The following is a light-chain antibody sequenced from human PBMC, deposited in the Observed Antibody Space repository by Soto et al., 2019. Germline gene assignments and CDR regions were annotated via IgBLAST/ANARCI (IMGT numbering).Light chain of an antibody. CDR2: GAS. CDR1: QSIGGNF. CDR3: QQYGGSPRT. V-gene: IGKV3-20*01. Sequence: EIVLTQSPGTLSLSPGEGATLSCRASQSIGGNFLAWYQQRRGQAPRLIIHGASNRATGIPDRFSGSGSGTDFTLTITRLEPEDFAVYYCQQYGGSPRTFGQGTKVEVK. J-gene: IGKJ1*01.